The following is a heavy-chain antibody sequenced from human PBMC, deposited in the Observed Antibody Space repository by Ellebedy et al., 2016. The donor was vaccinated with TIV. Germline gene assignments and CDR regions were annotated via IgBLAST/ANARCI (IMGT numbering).Heavy chain of an antibody. J-gene: IGHJ4*02. CDR1: GFTFSSYG. CDR2: ISYDGSNK. V-gene: IGHV3-30*18. D-gene: IGHD5-18*01. CDR3: ANLDPGVIDSYGLDY. Sequence: PGGSLRLSCAASGFTFSSYGMHWVRQAPGKGLEWVAVISYDGSNKYYADSVKGRFTISRDNSKNTLYLQMNSLRAEDTAVYYCANLDPGVIDSYGLDYWGQGTLVTVSS.